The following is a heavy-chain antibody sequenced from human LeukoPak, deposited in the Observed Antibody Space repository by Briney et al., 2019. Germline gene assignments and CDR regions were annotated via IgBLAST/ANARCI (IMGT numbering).Heavy chain of an antibody. CDR1: GFTFSSYS. J-gene: IGHJ4*02. CDR2: ISSSSSYI. CDR3: ARAEELQVGFDY. V-gene: IGHV3-21*01. Sequence: PGGSLRLSCAASGFTFSSYSMNWVRQAPGKGLEWVSSISSSSSYIYYADSVKGRFTISRDNAKNSLYLQMNSLRAEDTAVYYCARAEELQVGFDYWGQGTLVTVSS. D-gene: IGHD1-26*01.